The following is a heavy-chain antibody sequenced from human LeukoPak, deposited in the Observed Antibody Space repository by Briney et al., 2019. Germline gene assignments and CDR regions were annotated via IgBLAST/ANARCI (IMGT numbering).Heavy chain of an antibody. CDR2: MNPNSGNT. D-gene: IGHD5-12*01. CDR3: ARGRSSYDFDP. J-gene: IGHJ5*02. V-gene: IGHV1-8*03. Sequence: ASVKVSCKASGGTFSSYAINWVRQATGQGLEWMGWMNPNSGNTGYAQKFQGRVTITRNTSISTAYMELSSLRSEDTAVYYCARGRSSYDFDPWGQGTLVTVSS. CDR1: GGTFSSYA.